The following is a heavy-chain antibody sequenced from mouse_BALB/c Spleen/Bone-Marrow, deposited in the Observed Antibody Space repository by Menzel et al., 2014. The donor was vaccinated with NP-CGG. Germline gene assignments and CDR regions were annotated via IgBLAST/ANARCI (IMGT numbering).Heavy chain of an antibody. CDR1: GYTFTDYE. CDR3: TRSLYGNYVMDF. J-gene: IGHJ4*01. D-gene: IGHD2-1*01. V-gene: IGHV1-15*01. CDR2: IDPETGGT. Sequence: QVQLQQSGAELVRPGASVALSCKAPGYTFTDYEMHWVKQTPVHGLEWIGAIDPETGGTAYNQKFKGKATLTADKSSSTAYMELRSLTSEDSAVYYCTRSLYGNYVMDFWGQGTSVTVSS.